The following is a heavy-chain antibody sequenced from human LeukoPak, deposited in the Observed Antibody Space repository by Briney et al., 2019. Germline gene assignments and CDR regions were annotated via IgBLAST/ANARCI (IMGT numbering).Heavy chain of an antibody. J-gene: IGHJ4*02. CDR3: AREIPGAYYFDF. CDR2: ILSHGGT. D-gene: IGHD2-2*01. V-gene: IGHV1-46*01. Sequence: ASVKVSCKASGYTFTSYHMHWVRQAPGQGLAWMGIILSHGGTKYAQAFQGRVSMTRDTSTATVYMDLSSLTSEDTAVYYCAREIPGAYYFDFWGQGNPVIVSS. CDR1: GYTFTSYH.